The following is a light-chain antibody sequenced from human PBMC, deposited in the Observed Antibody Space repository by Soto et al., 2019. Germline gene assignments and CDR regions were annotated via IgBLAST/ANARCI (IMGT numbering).Light chain of an antibody. CDR1: SSNIGSNT. Sequence: QSVLTQPPSASGTPGQRVTISCSGSSSNIGSNTVNWYQQLPGTAPKLLIYSNNQRPSGVPGRFSGSKSGTSASLAISGRQSEDEADYYCAAWDDSLNVVFGGGTKLTVL. CDR3: AAWDDSLNVV. CDR2: SNN. V-gene: IGLV1-44*01. J-gene: IGLJ2*01.